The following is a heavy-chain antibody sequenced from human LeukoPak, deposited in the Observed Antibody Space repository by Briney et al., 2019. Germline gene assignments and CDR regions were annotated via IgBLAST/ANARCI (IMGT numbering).Heavy chain of an antibody. J-gene: IGHJ2*01. D-gene: IGHD2-21*02. Sequence: PGGSLRLSCAASGFTFSSYEMNWVRQAPGKGLEWVSYISSSGSTIYYADSVKGRFTISRDNAKNSLYLQMNSLRAGDTAVYYCAREGFCGGDCPGYFDLWGRGTLVTVSS. CDR2: ISSSGSTI. V-gene: IGHV3-48*03. CDR1: GFTFSSYE. CDR3: AREGFCGGDCPGYFDL.